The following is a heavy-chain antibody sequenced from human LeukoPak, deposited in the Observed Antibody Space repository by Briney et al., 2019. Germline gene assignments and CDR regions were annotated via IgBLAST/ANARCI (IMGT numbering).Heavy chain of an antibody. CDR1: GGSISSYY. CDR2: IYYSGST. D-gene: IGHD4-17*01. J-gene: IGHJ3*02. V-gene: IGHV4-59*12. CDR3: ARDASGYRDYPDDAFDI. Sequence: SETLSLTCTVSGGSISSYYWSWIRQPPGKGLEWIGYIYYSGSTNYNPSLKSRVTISVDTSKNQSSLKLTSVTAADTAVYYCARDASGYRDYPDDAFDIWGQGTMVTVSS.